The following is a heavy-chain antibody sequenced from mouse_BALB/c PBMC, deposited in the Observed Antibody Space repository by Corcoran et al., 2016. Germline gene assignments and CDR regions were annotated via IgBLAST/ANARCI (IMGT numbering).Heavy chain of an antibody. CDR3: ARWDWYFDV. CDR1: GFNIKDPY. CDR2: IDPANGNT. J-gene: IGHJ1*01. V-gene: IGHV14-3*02. Sequence: EVQLQQSGAELVKPGASVKLSCTASGFNIKDPYMHWVKQRPEQGLDGIGRIDPANGNTKYDPKFQGKATITADTSSNTAYLQLSSLTSEDTAVYYCARWDWYFDVWGAGTTVTVSS.